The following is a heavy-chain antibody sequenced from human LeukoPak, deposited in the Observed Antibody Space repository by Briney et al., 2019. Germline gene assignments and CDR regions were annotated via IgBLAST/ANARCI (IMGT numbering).Heavy chain of an antibody. J-gene: IGHJ4*02. CDR1: GFTFSSYA. V-gene: IGHV3-23*01. CDR2: ISGSGGST. D-gene: IGHD6-25*01. CDR3: AKDKRAAAAANLFDY. Sequence: GGSLRLSCAASGFTFSSYAMSWVRQAPGKGLEWVSAISGSGGSTYYADSVKGRFTISRDDSKNTLYLQMNSLRAEDTAVYYCAKDKRAAAAANLFDYWGQGTLVTVSS.